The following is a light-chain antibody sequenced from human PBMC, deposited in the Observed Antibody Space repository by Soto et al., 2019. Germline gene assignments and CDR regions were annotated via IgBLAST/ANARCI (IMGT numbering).Light chain of an antibody. Sequence: QSALTQPASVSGSPGQSITISCTGTSSDVGGYNYVSWYQQHPGKAPKLMIYEVSYRPSGVSNRFSGSKSGNTASLTISGLQAEDEADYYCSPYTSSSTVVFGGGTKVTVL. CDR2: EVS. CDR1: SSDVGGYNY. J-gene: IGLJ2*01. V-gene: IGLV2-14*01. CDR3: SPYTSSSTVV.